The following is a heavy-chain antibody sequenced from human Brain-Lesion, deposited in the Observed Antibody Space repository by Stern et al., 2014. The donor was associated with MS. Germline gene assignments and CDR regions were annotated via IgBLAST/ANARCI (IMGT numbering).Heavy chain of an antibody. D-gene: IGHD4-17*01. CDR3: ARTGDDFGDYSLSY. V-gene: IGHV4-39*02. CDR1: GGSINTNNYY. J-gene: IGHJ4*02. Sequence: VQLEESGPGLVKPSETLSLTCTVSGGSINTNNYYWGWIRQPPGKGLEWIGNIYSSGSTCYSPSPKSRVTTSVETSTNHFSLTLSSVTAADTAVYYCARTGDDFGDYSLSYWGQGTLVTVSS. CDR2: IYSSGST.